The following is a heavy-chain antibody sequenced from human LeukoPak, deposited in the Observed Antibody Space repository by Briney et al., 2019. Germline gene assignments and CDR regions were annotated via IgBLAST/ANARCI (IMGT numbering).Heavy chain of an antibody. CDR3: ARDRSSWVVHWFDP. J-gene: IGHJ5*02. D-gene: IGHD6-13*01. Sequence: ASVTVSCKASGYTFTSYGISWVRQAPGQGLEWMGWISAYNGNTNYAQKLQGRVTMTTDTSTSTAYMELRSLRSDDTAVYYCARDRSSWVVHWFDPWGQGTLVTVSS. CDR1: GYTFTSYG. CDR2: ISAYNGNT. V-gene: IGHV1-18*01.